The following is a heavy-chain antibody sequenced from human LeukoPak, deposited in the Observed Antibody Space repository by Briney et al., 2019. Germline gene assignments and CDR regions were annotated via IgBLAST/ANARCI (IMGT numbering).Heavy chain of an antibody. V-gene: IGHV4-39*07. CDR3: AREVVTAITYAFDI. CDR2: MHYSGST. CDR1: GGSITNNGYY. J-gene: IGHJ3*02. Sequence: SETLSLTCSVSGGSITNNGYYWGWIRQSPETGLEWIGSMHYSGSTNYNPSLKSRVTISVDTSKNQFSLKLSSVTAADTAVYYCAREVVTAITYAFDIWGQGTMVTVSS. D-gene: IGHD2-21*02.